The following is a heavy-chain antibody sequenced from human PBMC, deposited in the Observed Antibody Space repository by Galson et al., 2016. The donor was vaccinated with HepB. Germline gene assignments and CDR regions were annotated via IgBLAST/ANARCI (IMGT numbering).Heavy chain of an antibody. CDR1: GFSFANYD. J-gene: IGHJ4*02. Sequence: SLRLSCAASGFSFANYDMSWVRQAPGKGLEWVSAICGSRGTAYYADSVKGRFTISRDNSNNTLYLQINSLRAEDTAVYYCSRDARYYGVWSGYSSHLNIYYFDYWGQGTLVTVSS. V-gene: IGHV3-23*01. D-gene: IGHD3-3*01. CDR3: SRDARYYGVWSGYSSHLNIYYFDY. CDR2: ICGSRGTA.